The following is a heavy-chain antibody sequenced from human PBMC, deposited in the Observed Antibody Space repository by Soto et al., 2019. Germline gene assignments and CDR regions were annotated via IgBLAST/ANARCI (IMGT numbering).Heavy chain of an antibody. D-gene: IGHD3-22*01. CDR3: ARGTRGSYDSSGYYLYDAFDI. J-gene: IGHJ3*02. CDR1: GGTFSSYA. CDR2: IIPIFGTA. Sequence: SVKVSCKASGGTFSSYAISWVRQAPGQGLEWMGGIIPIFGTANYAQKFQGRVTITADESTSTAYMELSSLRSEDTAVYCCARGTRGSYDSSGYYLYDAFDIWGQGTMVTVSS. V-gene: IGHV1-69*13.